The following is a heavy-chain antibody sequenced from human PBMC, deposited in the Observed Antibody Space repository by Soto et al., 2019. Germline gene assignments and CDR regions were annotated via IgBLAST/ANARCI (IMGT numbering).Heavy chain of an antibody. J-gene: IGHJ4*02. Sequence: EVQLVESGGDLVQPGGSLRLSCVASEFSISPYWMSWVRQAPGKGLEWVANIKEDGSAARYVDSARDRFLISRDNTKNTLYLQMNSLRAEDTAVYYCARGGSGGATTSPSTGYFDYWGQGTLVTVSS. CDR3: ARGGSGGATTSPSTGYFDY. CDR2: IKEDGSAA. V-gene: IGHV3-7*01. D-gene: IGHD1-26*01. CDR1: EFSISPYW.